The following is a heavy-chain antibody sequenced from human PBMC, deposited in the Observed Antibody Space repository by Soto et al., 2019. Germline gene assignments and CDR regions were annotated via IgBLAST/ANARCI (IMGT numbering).Heavy chain of an antibody. CDR1: GGSISSYY. CDR2: IYYSGST. CDR3: ARGGKRLRYFDWLSSYYYMDV. V-gene: IGHV4-59*01. D-gene: IGHD3-9*01. Sequence: SEPLSLTCTVSGGSISSYYCSWIRQPPGKGLEWIGYIYYSGSTNYNPSLKSRVTISVDTSKNQFSLKLSSVTAADTAVYYCARGGKRLRYFDWLSSYYYMDVWGKGTTVTVSS. J-gene: IGHJ6*03.